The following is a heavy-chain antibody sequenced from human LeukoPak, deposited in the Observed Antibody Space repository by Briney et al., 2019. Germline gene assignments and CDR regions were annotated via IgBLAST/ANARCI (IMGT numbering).Heavy chain of an antibody. J-gene: IGHJ4*02. D-gene: IGHD3-22*01. V-gene: IGHV3-30*18. Sequence: GGSLRLFCAASGFTFSSYGMHCLRQAPGKGLEWVAVISYDGSDKNYADSVKGRFTISRDNSKNTLYLQMNSLRAEDTAVYYCAYDSSGYYYTPGDYWGQGTLVTVSS. CDR3: AYDSSGYYYTPGDY. CDR2: ISYDGSDK. CDR1: GFTFSSYG.